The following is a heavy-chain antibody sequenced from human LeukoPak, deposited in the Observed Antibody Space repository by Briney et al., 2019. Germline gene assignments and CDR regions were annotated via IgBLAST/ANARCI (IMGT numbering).Heavy chain of an antibody. CDR2: INPNSGGT. Sequence: GSSVKVSCKASGYTFTGYYMHWVRQAPGQGLEWMGRINPNSGGTNYAQKSPGRVTMTSATSNSTAYMELSRLRSDDTAVYYCARDPYYDFWSGYYNWGQGTLVTVSS. CDR1: GYTFTGYY. CDR3: ARDPYYDFWSGYYN. D-gene: IGHD3-3*01. V-gene: IGHV1-2*06. J-gene: IGHJ4*02.